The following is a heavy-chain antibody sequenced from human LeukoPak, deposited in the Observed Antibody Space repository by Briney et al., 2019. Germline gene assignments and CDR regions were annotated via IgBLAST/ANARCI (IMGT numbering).Heavy chain of an antibody. CDR1: GGSISSSSSF. J-gene: IGHJ5*01. D-gene: IGHD2-2*01. CDR3: ARHSHCSSTSCYPPPYWFDS. V-gene: IGHV4-39*01. Sequence: SETLSLTCTVSGGSISSSSSFWGWIRQPTGKGLEWIGSIYYSGSTYYNPSLKSRVTISVDTSKNQFSLKLSSVTAADTAVYYCARHSHCSSTSCYPPPYWFDSWGQGNLVTVSS. CDR2: IYYSGST.